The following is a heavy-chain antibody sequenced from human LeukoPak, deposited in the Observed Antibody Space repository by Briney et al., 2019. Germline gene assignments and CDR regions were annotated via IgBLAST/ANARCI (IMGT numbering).Heavy chain of an antibody. CDR2: IKSKTDGGTT. Sequence: GGSLRLSCAASGFTFSSYAMSWVRQAPGKGLGWVGRIKSKTDGGTTDYAAPVKGRFTISRDDSKNTLYLQMNSLKTEDTAVYYCTTTAAGLDYWGQGTLVTVSS. CDR1: GFTFSSYA. J-gene: IGHJ4*02. V-gene: IGHV3-15*01. D-gene: IGHD6-13*01. CDR3: TTTAAGLDY.